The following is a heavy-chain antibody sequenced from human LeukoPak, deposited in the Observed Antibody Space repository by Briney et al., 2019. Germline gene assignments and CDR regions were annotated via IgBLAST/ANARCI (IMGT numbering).Heavy chain of an antibody. CDR1: GFTVSSNY. V-gene: IGHV3-53*01. CDR2: IYSGGST. J-gene: IGHJ4*02. CDR3: ARVQSAIALGHFFDY. D-gene: IGHD6-19*01. Sequence: PGGSLRLSCAASGFTVSSNYMSWVRQAPGKGLEWVSVIYSGGSTYYADSVKGRFTISRDNSKNTLYLQMDSLRAEDTAVYYCARVQSAIALGHFFDYWGQGTLVTVSS.